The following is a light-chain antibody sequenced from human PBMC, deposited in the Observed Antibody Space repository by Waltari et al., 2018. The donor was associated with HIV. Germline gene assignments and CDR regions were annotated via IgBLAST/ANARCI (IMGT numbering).Light chain of an antibody. V-gene: IGLV2-8*01. CDR3: SSYAPTNNFYVL. J-gene: IGLJ2*01. CDR2: EVT. Sequence: QSALTQPPSASGSPGQSVPISCPGTSSDIGGYNYVSWYQQPPGKAPKLIMTEVTKRPSGVPDRFSGSKSGNTASLTVSGLQAEDEAHYYCSSYAPTNNFYVLFGGGTALTVL. CDR1: SSDIGGYNY.